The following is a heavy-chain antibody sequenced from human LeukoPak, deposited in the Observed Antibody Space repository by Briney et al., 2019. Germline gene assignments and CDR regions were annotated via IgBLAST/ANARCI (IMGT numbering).Heavy chain of an antibody. D-gene: IGHD2-15*01. V-gene: IGHV4-34*01. J-gene: IGHJ4*02. CDR2: INRSGST. CDR1: GGSFSGYY. Sequence: SETLSLTCAVYGGSFSGYYWSWIRQPPGKGLEWIGEINRSGSTNYNPSLKSRVTISVDTSKNQFSLKLSSVTAADTAVYYCARDLGYSIPFDYWGQGTLVTVSS. CDR3: ARDLGYSIPFDY.